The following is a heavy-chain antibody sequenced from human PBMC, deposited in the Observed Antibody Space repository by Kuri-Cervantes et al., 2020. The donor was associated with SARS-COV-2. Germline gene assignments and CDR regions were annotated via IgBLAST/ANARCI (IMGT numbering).Heavy chain of an antibody. CDR2: IIPILGIA. V-gene: IGHV1-69*02. D-gene: IGHD6-19*01. J-gene: IGHJ6*02. CDR3: ARVGRQQWLVGSLGYYGMDV. CDR1: GGTFSSYT. Sequence: SVKVSCKASGGTFSSYTISWVRQAPGQGLEWMGRIIPILGIANYAQKFQGRVTITADKSTSTAYMELSSLRAEDTAVYYCARVGRQQWLVGSLGYYGMDVWGQGTTVTVSS.